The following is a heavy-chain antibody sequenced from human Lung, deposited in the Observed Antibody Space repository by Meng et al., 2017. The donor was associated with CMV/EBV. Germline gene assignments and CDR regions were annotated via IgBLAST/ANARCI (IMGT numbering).Heavy chain of an antibody. J-gene: IGHJ6*02. V-gene: IGHV3-20*04. CDR1: GFTFDDYG. CDR3: ARDLSRYDFWSGYLNHYYYYYGMDV. D-gene: IGHD3-3*01. CDR2: INWNGGST. Sequence: GEXXKISCAASGFTFDDYGMSWVRQASGKGLEWVSGINWNGGSTGYADSVKGRFTISRDNAKNSLYLQMNSLRAEDTALYYCARDLSRYDFWSGYLNHYYYYYGMDVWXQGTTVTVSS.